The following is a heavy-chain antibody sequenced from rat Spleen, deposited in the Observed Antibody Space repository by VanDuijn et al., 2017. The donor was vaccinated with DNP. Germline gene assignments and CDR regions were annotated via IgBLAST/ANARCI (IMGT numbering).Heavy chain of an antibody. CDR3: TELPSYYEAWFAY. D-gene: IGHD1-4*01. J-gene: IGHJ3*01. V-gene: IGHV5-25*01. CDR2: ISTTGTKT. Sequence: EVQLVESGGGLVQPGRSLKLSCAASGFTFSDYSMAWVRQTPTKGLEWVAIISTTGTKTDYRDSVKGRFTVSRDNARGILYLQMNSLTSEDTATYYCTELPSYYEAWFAYWGQGALVTVSS. CDR1: GFTFSDYS.